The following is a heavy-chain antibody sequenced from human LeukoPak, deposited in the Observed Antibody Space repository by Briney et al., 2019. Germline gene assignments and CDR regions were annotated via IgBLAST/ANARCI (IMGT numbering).Heavy chain of an antibody. D-gene: IGHD6-19*01. Sequence: GASVKVSCKASGYTFTGYYMHWVRQAPGQGLERMGWINPNSGGTNYAQKFQGRVTMTRDTSISTAYMELSRLRSDDTAVYYCARDSQYRIAVAGSYYYYYYMDVWGKGTTVTVSS. V-gene: IGHV1-2*02. J-gene: IGHJ6*03. CDR3: ARDSQYRIAVAGSYYYYYYMDV. CDR2: INPNSGGT. CDR1: GYTFTGYY.